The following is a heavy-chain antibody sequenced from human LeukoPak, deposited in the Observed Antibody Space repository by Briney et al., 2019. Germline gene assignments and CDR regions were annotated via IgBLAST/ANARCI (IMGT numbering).Heavy chain of an antibody. Sequence: ASVKVSCKASGYTFTSYYMHWVRQAPGQGLEWMGIINPSGGSTSYAQKFQGRVTMTRDTSTSTVYMELSSLRSEDTAVYYCARDSSLRWELLSFDYWGQGTLVTVSS. CDR1: GYTFTSYY. D-gene: IGHD1-26*01. CDR3: ARDSSLRWELLSFDY. J-gene: IGHJ4*02. V-gene: IGHV1-46*01. CDR2: INPSGGST.